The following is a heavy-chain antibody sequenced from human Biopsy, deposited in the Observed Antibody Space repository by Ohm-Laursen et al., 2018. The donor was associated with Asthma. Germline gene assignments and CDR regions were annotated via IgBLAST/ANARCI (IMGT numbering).Heavy chain of an antibody. J-gene: IGHJ6*02. CDR3: ARGYSGSDRIVYYYSGMEV. V-gene: IGHV1-69*13. Sequence: ASVKVSCNASGGSFSNFAISWVRQAPRQGLEWMGGLIPDLGSADYAQMFEGRVTITADESTRTAYMELSSLRSEDTAVYYCARGYSGSDRIVYYYSGMEVWGQGTTVTVSS. CDR1: GGSFSNFA. D-gene: IGHD5-12*01. CDR2: LIPDLGSA.